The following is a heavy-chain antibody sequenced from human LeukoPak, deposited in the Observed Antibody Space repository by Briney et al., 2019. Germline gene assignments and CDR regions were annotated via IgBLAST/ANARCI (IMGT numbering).Heavy chain of an antibody. Sequence: SETPSLTCTVSGGSISSSSYYWGWIRQPPGKGLEWIGSIYYSGSTYYNPSLKSRVTISVDTSKNQFSLKLSSVTAADTAVYYCARRDYDIVVVPAAMKMERLWGWFDPWGQGTLVTVSS. CDR1: GGSISSSSYY. V-gene: IGHV4-39*01. CDR3: ARRDYDIVVVPAAMKMERLWGWFDP. CDR2: IYYSGST. J-gene: IGHJ5*02. D-gene: IGHD2-2*01.